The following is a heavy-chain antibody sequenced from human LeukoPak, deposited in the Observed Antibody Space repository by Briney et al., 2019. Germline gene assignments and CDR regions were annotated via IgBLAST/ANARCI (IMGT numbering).Heavy chain of an antibody. J-gene: IGHJ3*02. V-gene: IGHV4-59*12. CDR1: VGSISSYL. CDR2: IYYSGST. D-gene: IGHD2-15*01. Sequence: SETLSLTCMVSVGSISSYLWCWIRQPPGKGLEWVGYIYYSGSTNYNPSLKSRVTISVDTSKNQFSLKLSSVTAADTAVYYCARDCSGGSCYGGAFDIWGQGTMVTVSS. CDR3: ARDCSGGSCYGGAFDI.